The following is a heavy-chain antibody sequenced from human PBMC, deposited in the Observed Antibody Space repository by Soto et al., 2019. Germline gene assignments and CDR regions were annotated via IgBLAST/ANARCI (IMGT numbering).Heavy chain of an antibody. CDR2: ISYDGSNK. V-gene: IGHV3-30-3*01. D-gene: IGHD2-15*01. CDR3: ARDGSIVVVVAAIGWFDP. J-gene: IGHJ5*02. Sequence: QVQLVESGGGVVQPGRSLRLSCAASGFTFSSYAMHWVRQAPGKGLEWVAVISYDGSNKYYADSVKGRFTISRDNSKNTQXLQMNSLRAEDTAVYYCARDGSIVVVVAAIGWFDPWGQGTLVTVSS. CDR1: GFTFSSYA.